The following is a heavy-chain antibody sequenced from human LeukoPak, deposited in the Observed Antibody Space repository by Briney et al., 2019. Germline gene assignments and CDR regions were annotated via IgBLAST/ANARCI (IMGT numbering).Heavy chain of an antibody. CDR3: ARGDRPVDY. Sequence: GGSLRLSCAASGLTFSSYNMNWVRQAPGKGLEWVSYISSSSSTIYYRDSVKGRFTISRDNAKNSLYLQMKSLRAEDTAVYYCARGDRPVDYWGQGTLVTVSS. CDR1: GLTFSSYN. J-gene: IGHJ4*02. CDR2: ISSSSSTI. V-gene: IGHV3-48*01.